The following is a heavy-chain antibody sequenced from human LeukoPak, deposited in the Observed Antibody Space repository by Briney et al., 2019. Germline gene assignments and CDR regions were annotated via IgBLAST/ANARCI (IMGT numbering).Heavy chain of an antibody. D-gene: IGHD1-26*01. CDR3: AKDVPTGSYPNPFDY. J-gene: IGHJ4*02. CDR1: GFTFSSYA. Sequence: PGASLRLSCATSGFTFSSYAMSWVPQAPGKGLEWVSAISGSGGSTYYADSVKGRFTISRDNSKNTLYLQMNSLRAEDTAVYYCAKDVPTGSYPNPFDYWGQGTLVTVSS. CDR2: ISGSGGST. V-gene: IGHV3-23*01.